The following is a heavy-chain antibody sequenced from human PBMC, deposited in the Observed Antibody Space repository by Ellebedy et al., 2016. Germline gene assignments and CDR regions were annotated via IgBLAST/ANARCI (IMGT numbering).Heavy chain of an antibody. D-gene: IGHD6-13*01. V-gene: IGHV1-24*01. CDR2: FDPEDGDT. CDR1: VYTLTELS. CDR3: AREAIAAAKIQPNFDY. J-gene: IGHJ4*02. Sequence: ASVTVSCKVSVYTLTELSMHWVRPAPGKGLEWMGGFDPEDGDTIYAQKFQGRVTITRDTSASTSFMELSSLRSEDTAVYFCAREAIAAAKIQPNFDYWGQGTLVTVSS.